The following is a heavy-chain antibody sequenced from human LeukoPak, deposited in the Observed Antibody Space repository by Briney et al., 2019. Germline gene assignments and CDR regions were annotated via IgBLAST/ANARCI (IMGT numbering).Heavy chain of an antibody. Sequence: GGSLRLSCAASGTYWMHWVRQAPGKGLEWVSGISWNSGSIGYADSVKGRFTISRDNAKNSLYLQMNSLRAEDTALYYCAVSGYIGSFDYWGQGTLVTVSS. CDR1: GTYW. CDR3: AVSGYIGSFDY. V-gene: IGHV3-9*01. J-gene: IGHJ4*02. CDR2: ISWNSGSI. D-gene: IGHD5-12*01.